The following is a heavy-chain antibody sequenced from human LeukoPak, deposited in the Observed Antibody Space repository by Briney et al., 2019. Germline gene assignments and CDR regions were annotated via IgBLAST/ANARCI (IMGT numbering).Heavy chain of an antibody. J-gene: IGHJ4*02. D-gene: IGHD2-2*01. CDR1: GFTFSSYG. Sequence: GGSLRLSCAASGFTFSSYGMSWVRQAPGKGLEWVSVIYSGGSTYYADSVKGRFTISRDNSKNTLYLQMNSLRAEDTAVYYCASNVVVPAAAFDYWGQGTLVTVSS. V-gene: IGHV3-66*01. CDR2: IYSGGST. CDR3: ASNVVVPAAAFDY.